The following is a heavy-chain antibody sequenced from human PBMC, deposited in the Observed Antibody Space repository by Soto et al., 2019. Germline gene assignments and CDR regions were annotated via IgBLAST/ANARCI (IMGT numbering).Heavy chain of an antibody. CDR2: ISAYNGNT. Sequence: GASVKVSCKASGYTFTGYGISWARQAPGQGLEWMGWISAYNGNTNYAQKLQGRVTMTTDTSTSTAYMELRSLRSDDTAVYYCASGCSGGSCYSEFDYWGQGTLVTVSS. CDR1: GYTFTGYG. J-gene: IGHJ4*02. CDR3: ASGCSGGSCYSEFDY. D-gene: IGHD2-15*01. V-gene: IGHV1-18*01.